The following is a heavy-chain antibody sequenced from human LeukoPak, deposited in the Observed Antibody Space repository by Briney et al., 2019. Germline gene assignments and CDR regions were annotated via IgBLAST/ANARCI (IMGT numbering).Heavy chain of an antibody. CDR2: IIPILGIA. V-gene: IGHV1-69*02. J-gene: IGHJ6*02. CDR1: GGTFSSYT. Sequence: GASVKVSCKASGGTFSSYTISWVRQAPGQGLEWMGRIIPILGIANYAQKFQGRVTITAAKSTSTAYMELSSLRSEDTAVYYCARVNGLYYYGMDVWGQGTTVTVSS. CDR3: ARVNGLYYYGMDV.